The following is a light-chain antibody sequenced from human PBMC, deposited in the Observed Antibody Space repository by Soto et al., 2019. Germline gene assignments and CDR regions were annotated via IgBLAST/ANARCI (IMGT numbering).Light chain of an antibody. CDR2: DAS. Sequence: EIVLTQSPATLSLSPGERATLSCRASQSLSSYLAWYQQKRGQAPRLLIYDASKRATGIPARFSGSGSGTDFTLSISSLEPEDFALYYCQQRSDWPLTFGGRTKVEIK. CDR1: QSLSSY. CDR3: QQRSDWPLT. V-gene: IGKV3-11*01. J-gene: IGKJ4*01.